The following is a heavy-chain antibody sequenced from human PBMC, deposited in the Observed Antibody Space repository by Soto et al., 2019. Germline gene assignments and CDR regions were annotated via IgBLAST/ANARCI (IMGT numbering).Heavy chain of an antibody. CDR1: GFTFSSYW. V-gene: IGHV3-74*01. CDR2: INSDGSST. J-gene: IGHJ6*02. Sequence: GGSLRLSCAASGFTFSSYWMHWVRQAPGKGLVWVSRINSDGSSTSYADSVKGRFTISRDNAKNTLYLQMNSLRGEDTAVYYCAREEVAARYYYYYGMDVWGQGTTVTVSS. CDR3: AREEVAARYYYYYGMDV. D-gene: IGHD6-6*01.